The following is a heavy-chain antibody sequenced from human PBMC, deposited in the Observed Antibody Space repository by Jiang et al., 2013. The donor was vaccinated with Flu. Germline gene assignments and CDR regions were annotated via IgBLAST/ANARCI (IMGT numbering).Heavy chain of an antibody. J-gene: IGHJ4*02. V-gene: IGHV4-59*01. D-gene: IGHD3-10*01. CDR3: ARVKYGSGSYTDVVDY. CDR1: GGSISSYY. Sequence: KPSETLSLTCTVSGGSISSYYWSWIRQPPGKGLEWIGYIYYSGSTNYNPSLKSRVTISVDTSKNQFSLKLSSVTAADTAVYYCARVKYGSGSYTDVVDYWGQGTLVTVSS. CDR2: IYYSGST.